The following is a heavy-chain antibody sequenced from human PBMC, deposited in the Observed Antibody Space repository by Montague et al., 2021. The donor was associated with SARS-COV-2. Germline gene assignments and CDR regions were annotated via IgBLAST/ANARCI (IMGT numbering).Heavy chain of an antibody. V-gene: IGHV6-1*01. CDR3: VRCSGWFYFDF. CDR2: IYYKTKRYS. Sequence: CAISGDSVLKLRRRSKEHTSYLQRRSEWLGRIYYKTKRYSDYAPSVRGRLTVNPDASKNEFSLELNYVTPEDTAVYYCVRCSGWFYFDFWGQGTLVTVSS. D-gene: IGHD6-19*01. J-gene: IGHJ4*02. CDR1: GDSVLKLRRR.